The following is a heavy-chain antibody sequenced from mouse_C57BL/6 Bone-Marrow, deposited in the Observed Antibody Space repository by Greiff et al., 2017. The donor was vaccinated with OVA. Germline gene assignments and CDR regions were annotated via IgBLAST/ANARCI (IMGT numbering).Heavy chain of an antibody. CDR2: ISYDGSN. Sequence: EVKLVESGPGLVKPSQSLSLTCSVTGYSITSGYYWNWIRQFPGNKLEWMGYISYDGSNNYNPSLKNRISITRDTSKNQFFLKLNSVTTEDTATYYCARVPYYYGSSSWYFDVWGTGTTVTVSS. J-gene: IGHJ1*03. CDR1: GYSITSGYY. V-gene: IGHV3-6*01. CDR3: ARVPYYYGSSSWYFDV. D-gene: IGHD1-1*01.